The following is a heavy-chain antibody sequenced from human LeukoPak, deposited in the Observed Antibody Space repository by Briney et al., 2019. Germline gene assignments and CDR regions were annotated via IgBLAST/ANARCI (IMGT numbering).Heavy chain of an antibody. CDR3: ARDASSTTGCHFY. CDR1: GGSITSYS. Sequence: KPSEILSLTCTVSGGSITSYSWAWIRQPPGKRPEWIARMYASGITNYNPSLKSRLAQTQDTDNNQSSLTLPSVPAANTAVYCCARDASSTTGCHFYWRQGTLVTVSS. D-gene: IGHD2-2*01. V-gene: IGHV4-4*07. J-gene: IGHJ4*02. CDR2: MYASGIT.